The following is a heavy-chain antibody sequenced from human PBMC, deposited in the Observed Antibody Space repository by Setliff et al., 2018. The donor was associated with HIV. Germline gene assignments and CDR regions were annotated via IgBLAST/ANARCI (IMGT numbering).Heavy chain of an antibody. CDR3: ARVTLVGTGFYFDF. D-gene: IGHD6-19*01. J-gene: IGHJ4*02. Sequence: SETLSLTCTVSGDSISSHYWSWIRQPQGKGLEWIGIIYYSVTTKYNPSLKSRVTISIDASKNQFSLKLSSVTAADTAVYYCARVTLVGTGFYFDFWGQGTLVTVSS. CDR1: GDSISSHY. V-gene: IGHV4-59*11. CDR2: IYYSVTT.